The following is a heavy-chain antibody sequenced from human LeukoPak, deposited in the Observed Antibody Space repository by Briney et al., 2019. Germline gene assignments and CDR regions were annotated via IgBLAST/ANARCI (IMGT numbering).Heavy chain of an antibody. J-gene: IGHJ4*02. V-gene: IGHV3-49*04. Sequence: PGRSLRLSCTASGFTFGDYGMSWVRQAPGKGLEWGGFIRSKAYGGTTEYAASVKGRFTISRDDSKSTAYLQMNSLKTEDTAVYYCTRGLKSWSGYYPYYFDYWGQGTLVTVSS. CDR3: TRGLKSWSGYYPYYFDY. CDR1: GFTFGDYG. D-gene: IGHD3-3*01. CDR2: IRSKAYGGTT.